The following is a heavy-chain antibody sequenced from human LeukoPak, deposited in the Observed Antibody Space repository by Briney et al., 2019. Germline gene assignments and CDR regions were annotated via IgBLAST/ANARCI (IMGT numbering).Heavy chain of an antibody. V-gene: IGHV4-61*02. CDR1: GGSISSGSYY. CDR2: IYTSGTT. CDR3: ANGYSTHYFDY. D-gene: IGHD6-13*01. Sequence: SETLSLTCTVSGGSISSGSYYWSWIRQPAGKGLEWFGRIYTSGTTNYNPSPKSRVTISVDTSKNQFSLKLSSVTAADTAVYYCANGYSTHYFDYWGQGTLVTVSS. J-gene: IGHJ4*02.